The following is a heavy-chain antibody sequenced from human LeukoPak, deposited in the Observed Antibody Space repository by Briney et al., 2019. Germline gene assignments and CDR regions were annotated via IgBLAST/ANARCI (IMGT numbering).Heavy chain of an antibody. J-gene: IGHJ4*02. CDR1: GGSISSPK. Sequence: PSETLSVTPSDPGGSISSPKRSWIRQPPGKGQEWIGYILYTGSTAYNPSLQSRATISSETSTSQFYLMLTSIAAAPTTRYSFARDLAHPAIGDYWGQGTLVTVSS. CDR3: ARDLAHPAIGDY. D-gene: IGHD2-2*02. V-gene: IGHV4-59*11. CDR2: ILYTGST.